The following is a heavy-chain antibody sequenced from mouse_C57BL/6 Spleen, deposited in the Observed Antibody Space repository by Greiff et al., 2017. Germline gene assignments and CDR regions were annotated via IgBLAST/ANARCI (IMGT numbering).Heavy chain of an antibody. D-gene: IGHD3-2*02. CDR2: IRSKSSNYAT. Sequence: EVQVVESGGGLVQPKGSLKLSCAASGFTFNTYAMHWVRQAPGKGLEWVARIRSKSSNYATYYADSVKDRFTISRDDSQSMLYLQMNNLKTEDTAMYYCVRDWGDSSGYVGTWFAYWGQGTLVTVSA. J-gene: IGHJ3*01. CDR1: GFTFNTYA. V-gene: IGHV10-3*01. CDR3: VRDWGDSSGYVGTWFAY.